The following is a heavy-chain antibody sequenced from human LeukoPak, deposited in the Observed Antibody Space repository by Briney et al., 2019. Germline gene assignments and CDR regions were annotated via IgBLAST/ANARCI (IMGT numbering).Heavy chain of an antibody. J-gene: IGHJ4*02. CDR3: ARLSGGNPDY. V-gene: IGHV4-61*01. CDR2: IYYSGST. CDR1: GGSVSSGSYY. Sequence: SETLSLTCTVSGGSVSSGSYYWSWIRQPPGKGLEWIGYIYYSGSTNYNPSLKSRVTISVGTSKNQFSLKLSSVTAADTAVYYCARLSGGNPDYWGQGTLVTVSS. D-gene: IGHD4-23*01.